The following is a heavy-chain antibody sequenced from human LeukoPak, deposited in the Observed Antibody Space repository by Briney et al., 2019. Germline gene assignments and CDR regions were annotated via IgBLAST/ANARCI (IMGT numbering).Heavy chain of an antibody. CDR3: ARDSIKGYYYDSSGYYYPHYFDY. V-gene: IGHV1-69*05. CDR2: IIPIFGTA. D-gene: IGHD3-22*01. Sequence: SVKVSCKASGGTFSSYAISWVRQAPGQGLEWMGGIIPIFGTANYAQKFQGRVTITTDESTSTAYMELSSLRSVDTAVYYCARDSIKGYYYDSSGYYYPHYFDYWGQGTLVTVSS. J-gene: IGHJ4*02. CDR1: GGTFSSYA.